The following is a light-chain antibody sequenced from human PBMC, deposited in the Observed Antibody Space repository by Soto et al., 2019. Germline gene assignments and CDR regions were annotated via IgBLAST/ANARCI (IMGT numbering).Light chain of an antibody. CDR3: CSYAGSPRDV. Sequence: QSALTQPRSVSGSPGQSVTISCTGTSSDVGGYNYVSWYQQHPGKAPKVMIYDVSERPSGVPDRFSGSKSGNTASLTISGLRAEDEADYYCCSYAGSPRDVFGTGTKVTVL. J-gene: IGLJ1*01. V-gene: IGLV2-11*01. CDR2: DVS. CDR1: SSDVGGYNY.